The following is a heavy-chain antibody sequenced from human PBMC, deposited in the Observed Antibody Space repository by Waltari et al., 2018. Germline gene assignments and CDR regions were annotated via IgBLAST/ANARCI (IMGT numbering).Heavy chain of an antibody. CDR3: ARADWRDGYNVDFDY. J-gene: IGHJ4*02. V-gene: IGHV3-48*02. CDR1: GFTFSSLG. D-gene: IGHD5-12*01. Sequence: EVRLVESGGGLVQPGGSLRLSCAASGFTFSSLGMNCIRRAPGKGLGWVSYISGSSKTIYYAASVKGRFTMSRDNARNSVFLQMNTLRDADTAVYYCARADWRDGYNVDFDYWGQGTLVTVSS. CDR2: ISGSSKTI.